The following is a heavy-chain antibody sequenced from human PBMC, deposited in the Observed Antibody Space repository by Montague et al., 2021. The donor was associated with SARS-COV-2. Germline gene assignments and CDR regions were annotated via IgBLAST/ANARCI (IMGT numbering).Heavy chain of an antibody. CDR3: VRQEFRGAALYYFDN. D-gene: IGHD3-10*01. J-gene: IGHJ4*02. V-gene: IGHV4-39*01. Sequence: SETLSLTCTVSGGSIGTSSYYWGWTRQPPGKGPEWIGSIYYSGNTYYNPSLKSRVSISGDTSKNQFSLKLSSVTAADTAVYYCVRQEFRGAALYYFDNWGQGTLVTASS. CDR2: IYYSGNT. CDR1: GGSIGTSSYY.